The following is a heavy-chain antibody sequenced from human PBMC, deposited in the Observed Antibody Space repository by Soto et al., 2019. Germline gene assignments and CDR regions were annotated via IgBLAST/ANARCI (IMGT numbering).Heavy chain of an antibody. D-gene: IGHD6-13*01. CDR2: ISSSSSYI. J-gene: IGHJ6*02. V-gene: IGHV3-21*01. CDR1: GFTFSSYS. Sequence: LRLSCAASGFTFSSYSMNWVRQAPGKGLEWVSSISSSSSYIYYADSVKGRFTISRDNAKNSLYLQMNSLRAEDTAVYYCARIAAAGTLYYYGMDVWCQGLTVTVS. CDR3: ARIAAAGTLYYYGMDV.